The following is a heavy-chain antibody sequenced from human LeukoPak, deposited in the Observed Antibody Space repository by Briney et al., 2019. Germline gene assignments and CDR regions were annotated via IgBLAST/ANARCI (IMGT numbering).Heavy chain of an antibody. D-gene: IGHD4-17*01. CDR3: ARGSYGDYVFNYYYYMDV. J-gene: IGHJ6*03. Sequence: GRSLRLSCAASGFTFSSYAMHWVRQAPGKGLEWVAVISYDGSNKYYADSVKGRFTISRDNSKNTLYLQMNSLRAEDTAVYYCARGSYGDYVFNYYYYMDVWGKGTTVTVSS. V-gene: IGHV3-30-3*01. CDR2: ISYDGSNK. CDR1: GFTFSSYA.